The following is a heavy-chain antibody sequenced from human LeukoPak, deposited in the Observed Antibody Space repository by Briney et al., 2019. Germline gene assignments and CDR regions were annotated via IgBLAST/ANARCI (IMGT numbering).Heavy chain of an antibody. Sequence: PSETLSLTCTVSGASMTVYYWTWIRQAPGKELEWIGYIHDGGSTNYNPSLKNRVTMLVDRSKNQFSLKLNSVTAADAAVYYCARGVSPSWLTWFDPWGQGTLVTVSS. CDR1: GASMTVYY. V-gene: IGHV4-59*01. J-gene: IGHJ5*02. CDR3: ARGVSPSWLTWFDP. D-gene: IGHD4-11*01. CDR2: IHDGGST.